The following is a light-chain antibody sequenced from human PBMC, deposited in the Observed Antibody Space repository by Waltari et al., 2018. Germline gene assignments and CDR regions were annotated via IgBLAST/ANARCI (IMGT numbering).Light chain of an antibody. Sequence: EIVLTQSPATLSLSPGERAPLPSRASQSVNSHLAWYQQKPGQAPRLLIYDASNRATGIPARFSASGSGTDFTLTISSLEPEDFAVYYCQQRSNWPRLTFGGGTKVEIK. CDR3: QQRSNWPRLT. CDR2: DAS. V-gene: IGKV3-11*01. CDR1: QSVNSH. J-gene: IGKJ4*01.